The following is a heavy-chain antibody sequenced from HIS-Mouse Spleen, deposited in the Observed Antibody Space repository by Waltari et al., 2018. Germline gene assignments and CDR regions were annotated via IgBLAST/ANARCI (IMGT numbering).Heavy chain of an antibody. CDR3: AREPHYGGNSHFDY. Sequence: EVQLVESGGGLVQPGGSLRLSCSASGFTFRCYWMTWVRQGPGKGPEWVANIKQDGSEKYYVDSGKGRFTISRDNAKNSLYLQMNSLRAEDTAVYYCAREPHYGGNSHFDYWGQGTLVTVSS. CDR2: IKQDGSEK. V-gene: IGHV3-7*01. J-gene: IGHJ4*02. CDR1: GFTFRCYW. D-gene: IGHD4-17*01.